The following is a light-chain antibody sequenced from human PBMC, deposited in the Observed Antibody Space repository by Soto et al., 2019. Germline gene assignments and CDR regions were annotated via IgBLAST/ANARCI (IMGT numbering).Light chain of an antibody. Sequence: EIVMTQSPATLSVSPGERATLSCRASQSISSNLAWYQQKPGQAPRLLIYAASTRATDIPARFSGSGSGTEFTLTISSLQSEDFAVYFCQQYDDWPPGTFGQGTKLEIK. J-gene: IGKJ2*01. V-gene: IGKV3-15*01. CDR1: QSISSN. CDR3: QQYDDWPPGT. CDR2: AAS.